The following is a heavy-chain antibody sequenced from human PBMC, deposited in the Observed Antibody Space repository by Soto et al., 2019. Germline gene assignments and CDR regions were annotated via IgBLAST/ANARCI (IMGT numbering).Heavy chain of an antibody. J-gene: IGHJ5*02. Sequence: EASVKVSCKASGGTFSSYAISWVRQAPGQGLEWMGGIIPIFGTANYAQKFQGRVTITADKSTSTAYMELSSLRSEDTAVYYCARVITDFWSGYPLNWFDPWGQGTLVTVSS. CDR2: IIPIFGTA. D-gene: IGHD3-3*01. V-gene: IGHV1-69*06. CDR1: GGTFSSYA. CDR3: ARVITDFWSGYPLNWFDP.